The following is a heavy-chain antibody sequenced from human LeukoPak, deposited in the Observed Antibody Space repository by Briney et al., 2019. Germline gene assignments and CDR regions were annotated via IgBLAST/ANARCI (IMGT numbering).Heavy chain of an antibody. V-gene: IGHV4-30-4*01. CDR3: ARGGGYYYGSGTMNVPSY. CDR2: TYYSGST. Sequence: SETLSLTCTVSGGSISSGDYYWSWIRQPPGKGLEWIGYTYYSGSTYYSPSLKSRVTMSVDTSRNQFSLKLSSVTAADTAVYYCARGGGYYYGSGTMNVPSYWGQGTLVTVSS. D-gene: IGHD3-10*01. J-gene: IGHJ4*02. CDR1: GGSISSGDYY.